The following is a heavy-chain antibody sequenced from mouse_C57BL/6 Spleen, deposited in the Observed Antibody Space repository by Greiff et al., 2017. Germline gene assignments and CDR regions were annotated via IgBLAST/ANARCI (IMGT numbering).Heavy chain of an antibody. Sequence: QVQLQQSGAELAKPGASVKLSCKASGYTFTSYWLHWVKQRPGQGLEWIGYINPSSGYPKYNQKFKDKATLTADKSSSTAYMQLSSLTYEDSAVYYCARRDYGNYEFAYWGQGTLVTVSA. CDR3: ARRDYGNYEFAY. D-gene: IGHD2-1*01. CDR2: INPSSGYP. CDR1: GYTFTSYW. V-gene: IGHV1-7*01. J-gene: IGHJ3*01.